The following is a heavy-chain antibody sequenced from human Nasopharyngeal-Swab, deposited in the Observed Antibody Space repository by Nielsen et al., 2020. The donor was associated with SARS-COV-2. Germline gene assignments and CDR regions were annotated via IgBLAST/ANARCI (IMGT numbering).Heavy chain of an antibody. D-gene: IGHD3-3*01. CDR1: GGSISSGGYY. CDR2: IYYSGST. Sequence: SETLSLTCTVSGGSISSGGYYWSWIRQHPGTGLEWIGYIYYSGSTYYNPSLKSRVTISVDTSKNQFSLKLSSVTAADTAVYYCARGATIFGVVAYGMDVWGQGTTVTVSS. CDR3: ARGATIFGVVAYGMDV. J-gene: IGHJ6*02. V-gene: IGHV4-31*03.